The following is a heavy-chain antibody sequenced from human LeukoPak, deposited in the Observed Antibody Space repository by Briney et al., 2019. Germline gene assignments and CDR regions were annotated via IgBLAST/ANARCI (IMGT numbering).Heavy chain of an antibody. CDR2: IYYSETT. CDR3: AREGGSSWYFRAYYFDY. D-gene: IGHD6-13*01. CDR1: GGSITSYY. J-gene: IGHJ4*02. Sequence: TSETLSLTCTVSGGSITSYYWSWIRQPPGKGLEWIGYIYYSETTNSNPSPKSRVTISLDTSKNQVSLKLSSVTAADTAVYYCAREGGSSWYFRAYYFDYWGQGTLVTVSS. V-gene: IGHV4-59*01.